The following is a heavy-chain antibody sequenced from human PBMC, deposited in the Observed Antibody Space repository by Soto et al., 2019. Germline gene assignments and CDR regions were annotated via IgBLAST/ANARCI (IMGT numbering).Heavy chain of an antibody. V-gene: IGHV3-23*01. CDR2: IDASGAHT. J-gene: IGHJ4*02. CDR1: GFTFTTYA. Sequence: GGSLRLSCAASGFTFTTYAMTWVRQAPGKGLEWVSCIDASGAHTYYADSVKGRFTISRDNSKNTVYLHTTSLRAEDTAMDYWARNTYFDSWGLGTLVTVSS. CDR3: ARNTYFDS.